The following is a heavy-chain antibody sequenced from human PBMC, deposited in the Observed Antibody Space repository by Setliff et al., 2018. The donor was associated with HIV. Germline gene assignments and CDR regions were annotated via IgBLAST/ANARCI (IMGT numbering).Heavy chain of an antibody. J-gene: IGHJ6*03. CDR2: IYYSGRT. D-gene: IGHD3-10*01. CDR3: ARAKFRGVYFYYMDV. Sequence: PSETLSLTCTVSGDSLSGYYWNWIRQPPGKGLEWIGYIYYSGRTDYNSSFRRRASISLDTSKNQFSLKLSSVTAADTAVYYCARAKFRGVYFYYMDVWGKGATVTVSS. V-gene: IGHV4-59*12. CDR1: GDSLSGYY.